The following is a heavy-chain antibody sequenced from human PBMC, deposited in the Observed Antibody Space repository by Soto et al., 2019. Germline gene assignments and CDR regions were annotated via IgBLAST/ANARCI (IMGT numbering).Heavy chain of an antibody. Sequence: QVQLQESGPGLVKPSETLSLTCTVSGGSISSYYWSWIRQPPGKGLEWIGYIYYSGSTNYNPSLQSRVTISVDTSKNQFSLKLSSVTAADTAVYYCARVNEWLADYGMDVWGQGTTVTVSS. D-gene: IGHD6-19*01. V-gene: IGHV4-59*01. J-gene: IGHJ6*02. CDR3: ARVNEWLADYGMDV. CDR1: GGSISSYY. CDR2: IYYSGST.